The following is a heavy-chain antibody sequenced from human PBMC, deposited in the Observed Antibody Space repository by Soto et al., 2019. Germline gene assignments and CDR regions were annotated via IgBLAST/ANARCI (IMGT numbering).Heavy chain of an antibody. CDR1: GDSVSSNSSA. J-gene: IGHJ6*02. CDR3: ALITMFRGVRYYYSGMDV. CDR2: TYYRSKWYN. V-gene: IGHV6-1*01. D-gene: IGHD3-10*01. Sequence: SQTLSLTCAISGDSVSSNSSAWNCIRQSPSRGLEWLGRTYYRSKWYNDYAVSVKSRITTNPDTSKNQFSLQLNSVTPEDTAVYYCALITMFRGVRYYYSGMDVWGQGTTVTVSS.